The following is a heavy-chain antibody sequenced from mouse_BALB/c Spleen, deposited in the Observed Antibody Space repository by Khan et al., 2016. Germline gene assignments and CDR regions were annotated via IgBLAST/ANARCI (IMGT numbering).Heavy chain of an antibody. D-gene: IGHD1-1*01. CDR2: INTYSGES. CDR1: GYTFTNYG. J-gene: IGHJ1*01. CDR3: ARYRYYYGSSRYFDV. Sequence: QIQLVQSGPERKKPGKTVKISCKASGYTFTNYGMNWVKQAPGKGLKWMGWINTYSGESTYADDFKGRFAFSLETSANTAYLQINNLKNEDTAKYFCARYRYYYGSSRYFDVWGAGTTVTVSS. V-gene: IGHV9-3-1*01.